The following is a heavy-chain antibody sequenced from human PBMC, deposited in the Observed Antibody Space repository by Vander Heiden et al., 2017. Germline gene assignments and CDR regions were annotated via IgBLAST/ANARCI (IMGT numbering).Heavy chain of an antibody. CDR1: GYTFTSSD. D-gene: IGHD3-9*01. Sequence: QVQLVQSGAEVTQPGASVKVSCKASGYTFTSSDLHWVRQATGQGLEWMGWMNPNSGNTGYAQKFQGRVTMTRNTSISTAYMELSSLRSEDTAVYYGARIRLDYDILTGYYPRAPDYWGQGTLVTVAS. V-gene: IGHV1-8*01. CDR3: ARIRLDYDILTGYYPRAPDY. CDR2: MNPNSGNT. J-gene: IGHJ4*02.